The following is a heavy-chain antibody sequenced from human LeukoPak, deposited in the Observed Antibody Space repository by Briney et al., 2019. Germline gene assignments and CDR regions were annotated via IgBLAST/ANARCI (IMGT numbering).Heavy chain of an antibody. J-gene: IGHJ4*02. CDR3: AKDNPLDY. Sequence: GGSLRLSCAASGFTFSSYGMHWVRQAPGKGLEWVAFIRYDGSNKYYADSVKGRFTTSRDNSKNTVYLQMNSLRAEDTAVYYCAKDNPLDYWGQGTLVIVSS. CDR1: GFTFSSYG. CDR2: IRYDGSNK. V-gene: IGHV3-30*02. D-gene: IGHD1-14*01.